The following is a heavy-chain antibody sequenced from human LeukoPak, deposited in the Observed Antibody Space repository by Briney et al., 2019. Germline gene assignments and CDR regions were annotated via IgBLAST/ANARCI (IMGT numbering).Heavy chain of an antibody. CDR2: IKQDGSAK. CDR1: GSTFGDNW. V-gene: IGHV3-7*03. J-gene: IGHJ4*02. Sequence: TGGPRSSSCAAPGSTFGDNWRHWVGQAPGKGLEWVANIKQDGSAKYYVDSVKGRFTISRDNAKNSLYLQMNSLRAEDTAVYYCARRYFDSWGQGTLVTVSS. CDR3: ARRYFDS.